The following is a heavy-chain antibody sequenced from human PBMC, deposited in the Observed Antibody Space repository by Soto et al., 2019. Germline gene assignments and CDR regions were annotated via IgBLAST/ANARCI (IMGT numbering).Heavy chain of an antibody. CDR3: TTRFYYASGSYYIKNF. D-gene: IGHD3-10*01. Sequence: EVQLVESGGGLVKPGGSLRLSCAASGFTFSNAWMSWVRQAPGKGLEWVGRIKSKTDGGTKDYAAPVKCRFTISRDNSKNTLYLQMNSLKTEDTSVYYCTTRFYYASGSYYIKNFWGQGTLVTVSS. V-gene: IGHV3-15*01. CDR1: GFTFSNAW. J-gene: IGHJ4*02. CDR2: IKSKTDGGTK.